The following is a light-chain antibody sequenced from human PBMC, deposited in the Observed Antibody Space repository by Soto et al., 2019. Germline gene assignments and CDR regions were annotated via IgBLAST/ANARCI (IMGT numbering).Light chain of an antibody. CDR3: QQYGCSSN. V-gene: IGKV3-15*01. CDR2: GAS. CDR1: QSININ. J-gene: IGKJ5*01. Sequence: IWMTHYTATLSGSPGERATLSCRASQSININLAWYQQKPGQAPRLLIYGASTRATGLPARFSGSGYWTDFTLTISRVEPEEFAVYYCQQYGCSSNFGQGTRLEI.